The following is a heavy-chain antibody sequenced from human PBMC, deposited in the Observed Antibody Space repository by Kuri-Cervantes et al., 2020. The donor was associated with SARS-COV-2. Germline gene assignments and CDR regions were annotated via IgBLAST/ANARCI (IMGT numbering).Heavy chain of an antibody. J-gene: IGHJ1*01. V-gene: IGHV4-34*01. Sequence: SETLSLTCAVYGGSFSGYYWSWIRQPPGKGPEWIGEINHSGSTNYNPSLKSRVTISVDTSKNQFSLKLSSVTAADTAVYYCARGRDYYDSSGYPDSEYFQHWGQGTLVTVSS. CDR3: ARGRDYYDSSGYPDSEYFQH. CDR1: GGSFSGYY. D-gene: IGHD3-22*01. CDR2: INHSGST.